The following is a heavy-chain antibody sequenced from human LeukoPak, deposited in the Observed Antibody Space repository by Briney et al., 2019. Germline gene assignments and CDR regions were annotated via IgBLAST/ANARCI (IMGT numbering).Heavy chain of an antibody. D-gene: IGHD4-23*01. J-gene: IGHJ4*02. Sequence: PGGSLRLSCAASGFTFTTYWMTWVRQAPGMGLEWVANIRHDGSETYYVDSVKGRFTISRDNAKNSVYLQMDSLRGEDTAVYYCATDRKVGTWDPRFNYWGQGTLVTVSS. CDR3: ATDRKVGTWDPRFNY. V-gene: IGHV3-7*01. CDR2: IRHDGSET. CDR1: GFTFTTYW.